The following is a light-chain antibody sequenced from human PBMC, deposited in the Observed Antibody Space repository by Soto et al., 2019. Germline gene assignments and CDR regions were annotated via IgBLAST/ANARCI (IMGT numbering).Light chain of an antibody. V-gene: IGKV3-11*01. J-gene: IGKJ4*01. CDR2: DAS. CDR3: QQRINWPLT. CDR1: QSVGSY. Sequence: EIVLTQSPATLSLSPGERATLSCRASQSVGSYLAWFQQTPGRAPRLLIYDASNRASGIPARFSGSGSGTDFTLTIGSLEPEDSAVYYCQQRINWPLTFGGGTKVDIK.